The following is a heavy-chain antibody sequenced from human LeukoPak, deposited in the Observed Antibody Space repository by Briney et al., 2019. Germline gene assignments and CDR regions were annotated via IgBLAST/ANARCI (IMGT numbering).Heavy chain of an antibody. CDR2: MNPNSGNT. D-gene: IGHD6-6*01. Sequence: ASVKVSCKASGGTFSSYAISWVRQAPGQGLEWMGWMNPNSGNTGYAQKFQGRVTMTRNTSISTAYMELSSLRSEDTAVYYCARGRGAARPSGYYFDYWGQGTLVTVSS. CDR1: GGTFSSYA. CDR3: ARGRGAARPSGYYFDY. V-gene: IGHV1-8*02. J-gene: IGHJ4*02.